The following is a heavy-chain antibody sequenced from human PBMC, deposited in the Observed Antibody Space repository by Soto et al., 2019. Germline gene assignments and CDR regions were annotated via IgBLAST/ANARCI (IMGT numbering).Heavy chain of an antibody. CDR3: AKDRGHCSGGSCYSVDY. D-gene: IGHD2-15*01. Sequence: QVQLVESGGGVVQPGRSLRLSCAASGFTFSSYGMHWVRQAPGKGLEWVAVISYDGSDKYYADSVKGRFTISRDNSKNTLYLQMNSLRAEDTAVFYCAKDRGHCSGGSCYSVDYWGQGTLVTASS. CDR2: ISYDGSDK. J-gene: IGHJ4*02. CDR1: GFTFSSYG. V-gene: IGHV3-30*18.